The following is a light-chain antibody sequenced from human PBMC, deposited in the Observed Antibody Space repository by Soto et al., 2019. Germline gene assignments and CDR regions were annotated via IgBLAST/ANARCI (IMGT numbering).Light chain of an antibody. V-gene: IGKV1-13*02. Sequence: AIQLTQSPSSLSASVGDRVTITCRAIQGISSYLAWYQQKPGKAPKLLTYDASSLESGVPSRFSGSGSGTEFTLTISSLQPDDFATYYCQQYNSYQRTFGQGTKVDIK. CDR3: QQYNSYQRT. CDR2: DAS. J-gene: IGKJ1*01. CDR1: QGISSY.